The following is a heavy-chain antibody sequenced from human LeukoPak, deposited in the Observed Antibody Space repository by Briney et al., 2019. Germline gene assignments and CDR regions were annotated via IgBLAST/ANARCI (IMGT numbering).Heavy chain of an antibody. V-gene: IGHV3-33*01. CDR2: IWYDGSNK. CDR3: ARDQLPGQQLTPDAFDI. D-gene: IGHD6-13*01. J-gene: IGHJ3*02. CDR1: GFTFSSYG. Sequence: GGSLRLSCAASGFTFSSYGMHWVRQAPGKGLEWVAVIWYDGSNKYYADSVKGRFTISRDNSKNTLYLQMNSLRAEDTAVNYCARDQLPGQQLTPDAFDIWGQGTMVTVSS.